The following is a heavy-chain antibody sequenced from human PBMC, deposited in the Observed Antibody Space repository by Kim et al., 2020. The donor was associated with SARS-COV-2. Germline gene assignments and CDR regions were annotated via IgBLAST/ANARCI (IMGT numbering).Heavy chain of an antibody. J-gene: IGHJ4*02. Sequence: GGSLRLSCAASGFTFSSYWMSWVRQAPGKGLEWVANIKQDGSEKYSVASVNGRFTISRDNAKNSLYLQMNSLSAEDTAEYYCATYSSSWVGFDYWGQGTL. V-gene: IGHV3-7*05. D-gene: IGHD6-13*01. CDR1: GFTFSSYW. CDR3: ATYSSSWVGFDY. CDR2: IKQDGSEK.